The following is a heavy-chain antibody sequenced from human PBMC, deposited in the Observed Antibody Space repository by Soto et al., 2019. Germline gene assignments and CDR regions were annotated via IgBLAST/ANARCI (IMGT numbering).Heavy chain of an antibody. V-gene: IGHV3-30-3*01. Sequence: GGSLRLSCAASGFNLSKFDMHWVRQAPGKGLEWVAVISYDGTKRYYPDSVKGRFTISRDNSKNTLYLQMNSLRPEDSAVYYCAREGAVVAAIGHYYYGMDVWGQGTAVIVSS. CDR1: GFNLSKFD. J-gene: IGHJ6*02. CDR2: ISYDGTKR. D-gene: IGHD2-15*01. CDR3: AREGAVVAAIGHYYYGMDV.